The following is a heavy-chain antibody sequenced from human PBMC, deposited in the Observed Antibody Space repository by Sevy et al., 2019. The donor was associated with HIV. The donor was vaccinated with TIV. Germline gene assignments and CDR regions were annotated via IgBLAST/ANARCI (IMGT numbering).Heavy chain of an antibody. CDR2: ISNSGTTI. D-gene: IGHD4-17*01. V-gene: IGHV3-48*03. Sequence: GGSLRLSCAASGFTFSSYEMSWVRQAPGKGLEWVSYISNSGTTIYYSDSVKGRFNISRDNARNSLYLQMNSLRAEDTAIYYCARDLPPSATTVAHFDCWGQGTLVTVSS. J-gene: IGHJ4*02. CDR1: GFTFSSYE. CDR3: ARDLPPSATTVAHFDC.